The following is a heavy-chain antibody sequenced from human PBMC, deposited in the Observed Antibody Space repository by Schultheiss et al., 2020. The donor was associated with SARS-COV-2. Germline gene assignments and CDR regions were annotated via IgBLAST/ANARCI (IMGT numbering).Heavy chain of an antibody. V-gene: IGHV3-23*01. D-gene: IGHD2-15*01. CDR1: GFTFDDYA. CDR3: ARVRGGGDFDY. J-gene: IGHJ4*02. CDR2: MSDSGDST. Sequence: SCAASGFTFDDYAMHWVRQAPGKGLEWVSAMSDSGDSTYYADSVKGRFTISRDNARNTLYLEMNSLRAEDTAVYYCARVRGGGDFDYWGQGTLVTVSS.